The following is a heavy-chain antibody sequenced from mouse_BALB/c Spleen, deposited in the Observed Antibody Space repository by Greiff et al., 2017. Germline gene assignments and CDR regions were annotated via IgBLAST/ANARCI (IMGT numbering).Heavy chain of an antibody. CDR3: ARRDYYGSSPLFAY. J-gene: IGHJ3*01. D-gene: IGHD1-1*01. CDR2: ISYSGST. Sequence: DVKLQESGPGLVKPSQSLSLTCTVTGYSITSDYAWNWIRQFPGNKLEWMGYISYSGSTSYNPSLKSRISITRDTSKNQFFLQLNSVTTEDTATYYCARRDYYGSSPLFAYWGQGTLVTVSA. V-gene: IGHV3-2*02. CDR1: GYSITSDYA.